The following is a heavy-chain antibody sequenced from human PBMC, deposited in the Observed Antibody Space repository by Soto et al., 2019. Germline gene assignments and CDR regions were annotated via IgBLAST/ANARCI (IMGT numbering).Heavy chain of an antibody. CDR3: ARFLGYCSSTSCRVVDY. CDR2: IYYSGST. J-gene: IGHJ4*02. CDR1: GGSISSGDYY. D-gene: IGHD2-2*01. Sequence: SETLSLTCTVSGGSISSGDYYWSWIRQPPGKGLEWIGYIYYSGSTYYNPSLKSRVTISVDTSKNQFSLKLSSVTAADTAVYYCARFLGYCSSTSCRVVDYWGQGTLVTVSS. V-gene: IGHV4-30-4*01.